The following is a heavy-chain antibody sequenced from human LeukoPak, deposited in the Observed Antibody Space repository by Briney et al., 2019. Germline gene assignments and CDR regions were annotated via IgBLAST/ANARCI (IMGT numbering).Heavy chain of an antibody. D-gene: IGHD3-22*01. V-gene: IGHV1-46*01. CDR3: ARDRWYYDSSGYYSDAFDI. Sequence: ASVKVSCKASGYTFTSYYMHWVRQAPGQGPEWMGIINPSGGSTSYAQKFQGRVTMTRDTSTSTVYMELSSLRSEDTAVYYCARDRWYYDSSGYYSDAFDIWGQGTMVTVSS. CDR2: INPSGGST. J-gene: IGHJ3*02. CDR1: GYTFTSYY.